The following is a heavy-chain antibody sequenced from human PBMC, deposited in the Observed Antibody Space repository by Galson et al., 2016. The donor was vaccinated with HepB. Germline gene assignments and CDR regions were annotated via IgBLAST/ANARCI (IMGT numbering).Heavy chain of an antibody. Sequence: SLRHSCAASGFTLSSYSMNWVRQAPGKGLEWVAFISSSSSSIHYADSVKGRFTVSRDNAKNSLYLQMNSLRAEDTAVYYCARDRAVPGRNYYNYGMDVWGQGTTVTVS. J-gene: IGHJ6*02. D-gene: IGHD6-19*01. V-gene: IGHV3-21*01. CDR1: GFTLSSYS. CDR2: ISSSSSSI. CDR3: ARDRAVPGRNYYNYGMDV.